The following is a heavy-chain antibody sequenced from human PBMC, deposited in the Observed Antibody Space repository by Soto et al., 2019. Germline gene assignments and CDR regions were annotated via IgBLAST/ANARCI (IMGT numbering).Heavy chain of an antibody. J-gene: IGHJ6*02. CDR3: ARDAADTAMDTRYYGMDV. CDR2: IWYDGSNK. D-gene: IGHD5-18*01. Sequence: QVQLVESGGGVVQPGRSLRLSCAASGFTFSSYGMHWVRQAPGKGLEWVAVIWYDGSNKYYADSVKGRFTISRDNSKNTLYLQMNSLRAEDTAVYYCARDAADTAMDTRYYGMDVWGQGTTVTVSS. V-gene: IGHV3-33*01. CDR1: GFTFSSYG.